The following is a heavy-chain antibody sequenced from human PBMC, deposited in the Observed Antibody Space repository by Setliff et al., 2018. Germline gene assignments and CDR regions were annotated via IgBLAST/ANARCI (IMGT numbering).Heavy chain of an antibody. CDR1: GFTFSSYS. CDR2: ISSSSSYI. V-gene: IGHV3-21*01. J-gene: IGHJ6*02. CDR3: ARNWVTAQHYSYAMDV. D-gene: IGHD2-21*02. Sequence: PGGSLRLSCAASGFTFSSYSMNWVRKAPGKGLEWVSSISSSSSYIYYADAVKGRFTISRDNAKNSLYLQMDSLKAEDTAVSYCARNWVTAQHYSYAMDVWGQGTTVTVSS.